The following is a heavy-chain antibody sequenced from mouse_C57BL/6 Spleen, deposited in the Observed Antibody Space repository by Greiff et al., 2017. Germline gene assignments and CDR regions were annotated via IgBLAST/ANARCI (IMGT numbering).Heavy chain of an antibody. J-gene: IGHJ2*01. CDR1: GFHIKNSY. CDR2: IDPAHGNT. D-gene: IGHD2-3*01. CDR3: ARPDDVYYVDD. V-gene: IGHV14-3*01. Sequence: EVKLLESVAELVRPGASVKLSCTASGFHIKNSYMHWVKQRTDQGLEWIGRIDPAHGNTKYAPKFQGKATITADTSSNTAYLQLSSLTSEDTAIYYCARPDDVYYVDDRGQGTMLTVSS.